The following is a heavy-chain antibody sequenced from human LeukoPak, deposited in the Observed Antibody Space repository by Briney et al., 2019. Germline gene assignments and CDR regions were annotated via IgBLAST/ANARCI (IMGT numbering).Heavy chain of an antibody. CDR1: GYSISSGYY. V-gene: IGHV4-38-2*02. CDR2: IYHSGST. CDR3: AEAPVAVAGFDY. Sequence: SETLSLTCTVSGYSISSGYYWGWIRQPPGKGLEWIGSIYHSGSTYYNPSLKSRVTISVDTSKNQFSLKLSSVTAADTAVYYCAEAPVAVAGFDYWGQGTLVTVSS. D-gene: IGHD6-19*01. J-gene: IGHJ4*02.